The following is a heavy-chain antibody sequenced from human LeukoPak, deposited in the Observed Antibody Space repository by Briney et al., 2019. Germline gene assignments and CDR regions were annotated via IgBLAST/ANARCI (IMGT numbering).Heavy chain of an antibody. CDR3: ARDRGGYYGSGTKFDP. CDR1: GGSISSGGYY. CDR2: IYYSGST. D-gene: IGHD3-10*01. V-gene: IGHV4-31*03. Sequence: PSQTLSLTCTVSGGSISSGGYYWSWIRQHPGKGVEWIGYIYYSGSTYYNPSLKSRVTISVDTSKNQFSLKLSSVTVADTAVYYCARDRGGYYGSGTKFDPWGQGTLVTVSS. J-gene: IGHJ5*02.